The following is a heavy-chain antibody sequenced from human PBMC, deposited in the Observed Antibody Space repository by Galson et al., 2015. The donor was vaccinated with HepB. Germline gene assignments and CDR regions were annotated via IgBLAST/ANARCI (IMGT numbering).Heavy chain of an antibody. CDR2: INPDIGDT. CDR3: ARSPGGSYFFPDF. J-gene: IGHJ4*02. Sequence: SVKVSCKASGYTFNNYYLHWVRQAPGQGLEWMGWINPDIGDTIYAQKFQGWVTMTRDTSISTVYMELSRPKSDDTAVYYCARSPGGSYFFPDFWGQGTLVTVSS. V-gene: IGHV1-2*04. CDR1: GYTFNNYY. D-gene: IGHD1-26*01.